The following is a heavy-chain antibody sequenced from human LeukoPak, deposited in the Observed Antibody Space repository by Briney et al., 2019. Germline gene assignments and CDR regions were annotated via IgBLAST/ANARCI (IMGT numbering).Heavy chain of an antibody. CDR2: INHSGST. J-gene: IGHJ6*02. CDR1: GGSFSGHY. V-gene: IGHV4-34*01. D-gene: IGHD3/OR15-3a*01. CDR3: ARDDFEYSVHYGMDV. Sequence: KPSETLSLTCAVYGGSFSGHYWSWIRQPPGKGLEWIGEINHSGSTNYNPSLKSRVTIFVDTSKNQFSLKLSSVTAADTAVYYCARDDFEYSVHYGMDVWGQGTTVTVSS.